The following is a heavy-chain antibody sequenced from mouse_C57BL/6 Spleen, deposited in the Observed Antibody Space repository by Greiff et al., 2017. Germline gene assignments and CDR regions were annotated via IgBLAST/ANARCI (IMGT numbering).Heavy chain of an antibody. CDR3: TTLSNYLYYYAMDY. Sequence: EVQPQQSGAELVRPGASVKLSCTASGFNIKDYYMHWVKQRPEQGLEWIGRIDPEDGDTEYAPKFQGKATMTADTSSNTAYLQLSSLTSEDTAVYYCTTLSNYLYYYAMDYWGQGTSVTVSS. CDR1: GFNIKDYY. CDR2: IDPEDGDT. J-gene: IGHJ4*01. D-gene: IGHD2-5*01. V-gene: IGHV14-1*01.